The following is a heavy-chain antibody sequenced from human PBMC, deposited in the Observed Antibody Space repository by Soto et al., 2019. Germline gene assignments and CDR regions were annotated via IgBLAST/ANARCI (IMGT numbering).Heavy chain of an antibody. CDR3: ASLFWSGYYPGTFDY. V-gene: IGHV1-18*01. J-gene: IGHJ4*02. CDR1: GCTFTSYG. Sequence: ASVKVSCKASGCTFTSYGISWVRQAPGQGLEWMGWISAYNGNTNYAQKLQGRVTMTTDTSTSTAYMELRSLRSDDTAVYYCASLFWSGYYPGTFDYWGQGTLVTVSS. D-gene: IGHD3-3*01. CDR2: ISAYNGNT.